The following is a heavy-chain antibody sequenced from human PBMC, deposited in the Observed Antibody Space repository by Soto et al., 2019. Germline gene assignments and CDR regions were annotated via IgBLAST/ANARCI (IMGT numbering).Heavy chain of an antibody. Sequence: QVQLVQSGAEVKKPGSSVKVSCKASGGTFSNYAINWVRQAPGQGLEWMGGFIPIFDAANYAQNFRGRVTITADESTSTAYMELSGLRSEDTAMYYCARKAESYGFDIWGQGTLVXVS. CDR3: ARKAESYGFDI. D-gene: IGHD3-10*01. J-gene: IGHJ3*02. CDR1: GGTFSNYA. V-gene: IGHV1-69*01. CDR2: FIPIFDAA.